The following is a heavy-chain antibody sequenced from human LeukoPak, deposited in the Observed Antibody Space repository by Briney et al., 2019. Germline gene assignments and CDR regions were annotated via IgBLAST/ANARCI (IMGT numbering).Heavy chain of an antibody. Sequence: SETLSLTCTVSGGSISDYYWNWTRQPPGKGPEWIGCIYYSGTSNYNPSLKSRVSMSVDTSKNHFSLKLTSVTAADTAVYFCARRPQVHNGMDVWGQGTTVTVSS. V-gene: IGHV4-59*01. CDR2: IYYSGTS. J-gene: IGHJ6*02. CDR3: ARRPQVHNGMDV. CDR1: GGSISDYY.